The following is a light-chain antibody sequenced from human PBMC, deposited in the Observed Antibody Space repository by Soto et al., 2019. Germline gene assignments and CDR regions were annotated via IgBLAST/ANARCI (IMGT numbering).Light chain of an antibody. CDR3: QQYNSYPS. V-gene: IGKV1-5*03. CDR2: KAS. Sequence: DIQMTQSPSTLSASVGDRVTITCRASQSISSSLAWYQQKPGKAPKLLIYKASSLESGVPSRFSGSGSGTEFTLTISSLQPDDVATYYCQQYNSYPSFGGGTKVEIK. CDR1: QSISSS. J-gene: IGKJ4*01.